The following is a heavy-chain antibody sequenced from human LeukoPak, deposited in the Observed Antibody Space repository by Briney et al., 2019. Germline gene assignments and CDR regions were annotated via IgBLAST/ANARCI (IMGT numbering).Heavy chain of an antibody. V-gene: IGHV4-39*07. CDR1: AGSISSTTYY. D-gene: IGHD3-10*01. Sequence: SETLSLTCSVSAGSISSTTYYWAWIRQPPGKGLEWVGSVHHSGYTYYNPSLRSRVIISLDTSKNQFSLNLTSVTAADTAVHYCARERHYHGGNIFDIWGQGTLVTVSS. CDR3: ARERHYHGGNIFDI. CDR2: VHHSGYT. J-gene: IGHJ3*02.